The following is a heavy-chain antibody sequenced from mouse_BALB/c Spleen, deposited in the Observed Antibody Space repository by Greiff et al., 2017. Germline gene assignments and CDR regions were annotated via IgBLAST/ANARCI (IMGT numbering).Heavy chain of an antibody. V-gene: IGHV1-9*01. CDR3: ARKTTVVATDY. D-gene: IGHD1-1*01. CDR1: GYTFSSYW. CDR2: ILPGSGST. J-gene: IGHJ2*01. Sequence: VQLQQSGAELMKPGASVKISCKATGYTFSSYWIEWVKQRPGHGLEWIGEILPGSGSTNYNEKFKGKATFTADTSSNTAYMQLSSLTSEDSAVYYCARKTTVVATDYWGQGTTLTVSS.